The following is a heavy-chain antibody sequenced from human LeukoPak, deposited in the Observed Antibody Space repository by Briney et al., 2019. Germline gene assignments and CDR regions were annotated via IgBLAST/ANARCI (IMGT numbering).Heavy chain of an antibody. D-gene: IGHD6-13*01. CDR2: ISAYNGNT. CDR1: GYTFTSYG. J-gene: IGHJ4*02. Sequence: GASVKVSCKASGYTFTSYGISWVRQAPGQGLEWMGWISAYNGNTNYAQKLQGRVTMTTDTSTSTAYMELRSLRSEDTAVYYCARLGTYSSSWYGSFDYWGQGTLVTVSS. V-gene: IGHV1-18*01. CDR3: ARLGTYSSSWYGSFDY.